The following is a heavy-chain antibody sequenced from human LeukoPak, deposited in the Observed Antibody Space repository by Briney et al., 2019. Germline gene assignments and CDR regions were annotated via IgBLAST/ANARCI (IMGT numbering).Heavy chain of an antibody. CDR2: INPNSGGT. CDR3: ARDHGSGSYNYFDY. CDR1: GFTFTGYY. V-gene: IGHV1-2*02. J-gene: IGHJ4*02. Sequence: ASVKVSCKTSGFTFTGYYTHWVRQAPGQGLEWMGWINPNSGGTNYAQKFQGRVTMTRDTSISTAYMELSRLRSDDTAVYYCARDHGSGSYNYFDYWGQGTLVTVSS. D-gene: IGHD3-10*01.